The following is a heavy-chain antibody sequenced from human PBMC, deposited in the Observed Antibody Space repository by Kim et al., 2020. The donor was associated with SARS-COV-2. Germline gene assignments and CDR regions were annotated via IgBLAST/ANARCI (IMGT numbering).Heavy chain of an antibody. J-gene: IGHJ4*02. V-gene: IGHV4-34*01. Sequence: PSRTRRLTLSVDTSKNQFSLKLSSVTAADTAVYYCARGYFFDWLSPIDYWGQGTLVTVSS. D-gene: IGHD3-9*01. CDR3: ARGYFFDWLSPIDY.